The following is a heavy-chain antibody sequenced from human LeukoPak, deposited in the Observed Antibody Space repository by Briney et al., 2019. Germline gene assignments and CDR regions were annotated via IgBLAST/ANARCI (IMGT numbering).Heavy chain of an antibody. Sequence: PSETLSLTCAVYGGSFSGYYWSWIRQPPGKGLEWIGEINHSGSTNYNPSLKSRVTISVDTSKNQFSLKLTSVTAADTAVYYCAGGDMITFGGVIVYDYWGQGTLVTVSS. J-gene: IGHJ4*02. D-gene: IGHD3-16*02. V-gene: IGHV4-34*01. CDR3: AGGDMITFGGVIVYDY. CDR2: INHSGST. CDR1: GGSFSGYY.